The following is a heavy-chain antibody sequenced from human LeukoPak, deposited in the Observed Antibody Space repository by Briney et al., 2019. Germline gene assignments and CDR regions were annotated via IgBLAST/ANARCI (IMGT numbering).Heavy chain of an antibody. CDR1: GLRFSDNY. CDR2: ISSSGSYT. V-gene: IGHV3-11*06. D-gene: IGHD3-10*01. Sequence: GGSLRLSCAVSGLRFSDNYMSWIRQAPGQGLEWVSDISSSGSYTNYADSVKGRFTISRDNAKNSLYLEMNSLRVEDTAVYYCARHFGPGHMDVWGQGTTVTVSS. J-gene: IGHJ6*02. CDR3: ARHFGPGHMDV.